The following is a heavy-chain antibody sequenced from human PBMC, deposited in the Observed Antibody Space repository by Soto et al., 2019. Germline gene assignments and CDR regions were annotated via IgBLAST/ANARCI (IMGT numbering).Heavy chain of an antibody. CDR2: IFYSGST. CDR1: GGSISSYY. J-gene: IGHJ5*02. D-gene: IGHD6-6*01. Sequence: TLSLTCTVSGGSISSYYWNWIRQPPGKGLEWIGYIFYSGSTNYNPSLKSRVTMSVDTSKKQFSLKLSSVTAADTAVYYCAGGAEDSSSSGCCWFDPWGQGTLVTVSS. CDR3: AGGAEDSSSSGCCWFDP. V-gene: IGHV4-59*01.